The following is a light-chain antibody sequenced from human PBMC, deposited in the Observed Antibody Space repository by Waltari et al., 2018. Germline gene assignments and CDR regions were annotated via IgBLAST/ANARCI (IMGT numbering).Light chain of an antibody. CDR2: EVS. CDR1: NKDIGAKNL. Sequence: QSALTQPASVSGSVGQSISISCTGSNKDIGAKNLVSWYQQYPGKPPQLLIYEVSNRPSGVSNRFSASKSGTTASLTISGLQAEDEAEYFCSSYATRYMVLFGGGTRVTVL. J-gene: IGLJ2*01. CDR3: SSYATRYMVL. V-gene: IGLV2-14*01.